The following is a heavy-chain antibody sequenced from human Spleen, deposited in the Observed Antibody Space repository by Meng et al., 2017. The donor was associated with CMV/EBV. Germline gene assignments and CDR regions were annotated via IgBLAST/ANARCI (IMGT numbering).Heavy chain of an antibody. CDR3: AKGDTGTSYEF. CDR1: GYTVSSYG. J-gene: IGHJ4*02. V-gene: IGHV3-23*01. CDR2: ISDSGAKT. D-gene: IGHD1-7*01. Sequence: GESLKISCVGSGYTVSSYGMTWVRQAPGKGLEWVSSISDSGAKTYYADPVKGRFTVSSDNSKNTVFLQMRSLRVEDTAVYYCAKGDTGTSYEFWGQGTLVTVSS.